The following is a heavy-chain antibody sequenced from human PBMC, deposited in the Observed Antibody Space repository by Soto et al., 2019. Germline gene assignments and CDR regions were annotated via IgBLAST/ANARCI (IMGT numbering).Heavy chain of an antibody. V-gene: IGHV1-69*01. CDR3: AEGHGVTMVRGVTGAFDI. CDR2: IIPIFGTA. J-gene: IGHJ3*02. Sequence: QVQLVQSGAEVKEPGSSVKVSCKASGGTFSSYAISWVRQAPGQGLEWMGGIIPIFGTANYAQKFQGRVTITADESTSTAYMELSSLRSEDTAVYYCAEGHGVTMVRGVTGAFDIWGQGTMVTVSS. CDR1: GGTFSSYA. D-gene: IGHD3-10*01.